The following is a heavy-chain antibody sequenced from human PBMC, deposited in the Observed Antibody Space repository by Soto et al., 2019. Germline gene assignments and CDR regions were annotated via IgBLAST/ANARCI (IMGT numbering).Heavy chain of an antibody. CDR2: ISSSSSYI. Sequence: GGSLRLSCAASGFTFSSYSMNWVRQAPGKGLEWVSSISSSSSYIYYADSVKGRFTISRDNAKNSLYLQMNSLRAEDTAVYYCASGTYYDFWSGPPTYYFDYWGQGTLVTVSS. D-gene: IGHD3-3*01. V-gene: IGHV3-21*01. CDR3: ASGTYYDFWSGPPTYYFDY. J-gene: IGHJ4*02. CDR1: GFTFSSYS.